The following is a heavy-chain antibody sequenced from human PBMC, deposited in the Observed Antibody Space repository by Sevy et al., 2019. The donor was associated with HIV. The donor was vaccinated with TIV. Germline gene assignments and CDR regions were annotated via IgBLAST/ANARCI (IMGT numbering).Heavy chain of an antibody. D-gene: IGHD3-3*01. CDR2: MSPNTGAT. V-gene: IGHV1-8*01. CDR3: ARGGNGDFWSYEYYYYGMDV. Sequence: ASVKVSCAAFGYTFTTYDINWVRQAPGQGLEWMGWMSPNTGATGFSQKFQGRVTLTRNKSITTAYMELSSLTYEDTAIYYCARGGNGDFWSYEYYYYGMDVWGQRTTVTVSS. J-gene: IGHJ6*02. CDR1: GYTFTTYD.